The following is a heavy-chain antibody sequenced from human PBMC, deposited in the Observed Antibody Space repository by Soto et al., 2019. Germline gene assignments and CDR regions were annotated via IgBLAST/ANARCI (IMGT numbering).Heavy chain of an antibody. CDR2: IIPIFGTA. CDR1: GGTFSSYA. Sequence: SVKVSCKASGGTFSSYAISWVRQAPGQGLEWMGGIIPIFGTANYAQKFQGRVTITADESTSTAYMELSSLRSEDTAVYYCATPPFKYSSGWYEETWFDPWGQGTLLTVSS. V-gene: IGHV1-69*13. D-gene: IGHD6-19*01. J-gene: IGHJ5*02. CDR3: ATPPFKYSSGWYEETWFDP.